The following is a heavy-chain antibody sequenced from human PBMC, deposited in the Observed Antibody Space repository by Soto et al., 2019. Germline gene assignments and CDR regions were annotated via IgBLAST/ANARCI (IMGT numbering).Heavy chain of an antibody. V-gene: IGHV1-69*08. CDR2: IIPIRGIA. CDR3: ARDRAIRYYYYGMDV. J-gene: IGHJ6*02. CDR1: GGTFSSYT. Sequence: QVQLVQSGAEVKKPGSSVKVSCKASGGTFSSYTISWVRQAPGQGLEWMGRIIPIRGIANYAQKFQGRVTITADKSTSTAHMELSSLRSEDTAVYYCARDRAIRYYYYGMDVWGQGTTVTVSS. D-gene: IGHD2-2*01.